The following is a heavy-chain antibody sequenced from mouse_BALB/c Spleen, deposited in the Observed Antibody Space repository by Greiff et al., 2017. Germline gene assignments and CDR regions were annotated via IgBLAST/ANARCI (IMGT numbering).Heavy chain of an antibody. V-gene: IGHV1-5*01. CDR1: GYSFTSYW. CDR2: IYPGNSDT. Sequence: VQLQQSGTVLARPGASVKMSCKASGYSFTSYWMHWVKQRPGQGLEWIGAIYPGNSDTSYNQKFKGKAKLTAVTSASTAYMELSSLTSEDSAVYYCTSYYDYDGGAWFAYWGQGTLVTVSA. CDR3: TSYYDYDGGAWFAY. J-gene: IGHJ3*01. D-gene: IGHD2-4*01.